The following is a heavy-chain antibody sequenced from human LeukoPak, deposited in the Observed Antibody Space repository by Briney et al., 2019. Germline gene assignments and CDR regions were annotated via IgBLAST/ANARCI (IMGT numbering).Heavy chain of an antibody. CDR1: GFTFSSYW. CDR3: ASDRWFGELSGLDY. CDR2: IKQDGSEK. D-gene: IGHD3-10*01. V-gene: IGHV3-7*01. J-gene: IGHJ4*02. Sequence: PGGSLRLSCAASGFTFSSYWMSWVRQAPGKGLEWVANIKQDGSEKYYVDSVKGRFTISRDNAKNSLYLQMNSLRAEDTAVYYCASDRWFGELSGLDYWGQGTLVTVSS.